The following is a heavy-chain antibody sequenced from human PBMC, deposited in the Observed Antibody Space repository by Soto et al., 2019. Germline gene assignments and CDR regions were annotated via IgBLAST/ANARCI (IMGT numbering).Heavy chain of an antibody. CDR2: ISSNGGST. CDR1: GFTFRSYA. V-gene: IGHV3-64*01. CDR3: ARGYRSTSCDAFAFDI. J-gene: IGHJ3*02. D-gene: IGHD2-2*01. Sequence: EVQLVESGGGLVQPGGSLRLSCAASGFTFRSYAMHWVRQAPGKGLEYVSAISSNGGSTYYANSVKGRFTISRDNSKNTLYLQMGSLRAEDMAVYYCARGYRSTSCDAFAFDIWGQGTMVTASS.